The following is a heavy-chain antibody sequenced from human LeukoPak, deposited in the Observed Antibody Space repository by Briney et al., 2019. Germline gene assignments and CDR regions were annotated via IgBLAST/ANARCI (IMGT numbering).Heavy chain of an antibody. Sequence: GGSLRLSCAASGFMFSSKWMSWVRLAPGKGLEWVANIKEDGTETYYVDSVKGRFTISRDNAKNSLYLQMNSLRVEDTAVYYCAKEGRSLQTYWGQGTLVTVPS. CDR1: GFMFSSKW. V-gene: IGHV3-7*03. J-gene: IGHJ4*02. CDR2: IKEDGTET. D-gene: IGHD5-24*01. CDR3: AKEGRSLQTY.